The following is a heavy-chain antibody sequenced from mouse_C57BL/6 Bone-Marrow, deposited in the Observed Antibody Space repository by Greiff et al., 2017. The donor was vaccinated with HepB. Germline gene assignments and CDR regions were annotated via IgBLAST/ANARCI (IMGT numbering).Heavy chain of an antibody. CDR2: ISSGSSTI. V-gene: IGHV5-17*01. CDR3: ARGRTGPYYAMDY. Sequence: EVKLMESGGGLVKPGGSLKLSCAASGFTFSDYGMHWVRQAPEKGLEWVAYISSGSSTIYYADTVKGRFTISRDNAKNTLFLQMTSLRSEDTAMYYCARGRTGPYYAMDYWGQGTSVTVSS. D-gene: IGHD4-1*01. J-gene: IGHJ4*01. CDR1: GFTFSDYG.